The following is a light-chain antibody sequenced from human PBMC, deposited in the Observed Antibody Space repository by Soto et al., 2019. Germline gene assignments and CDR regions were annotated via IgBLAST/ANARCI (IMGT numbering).Light chain of an antibody. J-gene: IGKJ2*01. CDR1: QTVSTN. CDR3: QQYDIWPPYT. CDR2: GAS. Sequence: EIVLTQSPGTLSLSPGERATLSCRASQTVSTNYLAWYQQRPGQAPRLLIYGASTRAPGIPPRFSGGGSGTEFTVTISSLQSEDFAIYYCQQYDIWPPYTFGQGTKVDIK. V-gene: IGKV3-15*01.